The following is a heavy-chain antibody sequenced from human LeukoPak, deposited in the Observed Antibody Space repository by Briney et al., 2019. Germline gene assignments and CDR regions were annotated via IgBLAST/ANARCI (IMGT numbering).Heavy chain of an antibody. V-gene: IGHV3-74*01. CDR1: WFTFINFW. D-gene: IGHD1-26*01. J-gene: IGHJ6*02. Sequence: RGSLRDSLAAFWFTFINFWMYLGGQAPGKGLVWVSHIDNDERRTTYADSGKGRFTISRDNARNTLYLQMNSLRAEDTAVYYCAGSGIIVKPRRYYYYGMDVWGQGTTVTVSS. CDR2: IDNDERRT. CDR3: AGSGIIVKPRRYYYYGMDV.